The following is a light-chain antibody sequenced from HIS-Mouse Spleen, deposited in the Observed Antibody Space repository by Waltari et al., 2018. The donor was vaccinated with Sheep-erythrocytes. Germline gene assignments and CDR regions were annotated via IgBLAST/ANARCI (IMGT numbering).Light chain of an antibody. V-gene: IGLV2-11*01. CDR1: SSDVGGYDY. Sequence: QSALTQPRSVSGSPGQSVTIPCTGTSSDVGGYDYVCWYQQHPAKAPKLMIYDVSKRPSGVPDRFSGSKSGNTASLTISGLQAEDEADYYCCSYAGSYNHVFATGTKVTVL. CDR2: DVS. J-gene: IGLJ1*01. CDR3: CSYAGSYNHV.